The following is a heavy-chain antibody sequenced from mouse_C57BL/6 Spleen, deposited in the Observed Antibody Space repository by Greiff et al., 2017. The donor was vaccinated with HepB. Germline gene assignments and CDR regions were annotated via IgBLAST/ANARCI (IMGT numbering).Heavy chain of an antibody. J-gene: IGHJ2*01. CDR3: ARWTTVVATPFDY. V-gene: IGHV1-42*01. CDR2: INPSTGGT. D-gene: IGHD1-1*01. CDR1: GYSFTGYY. Sequence: VQLQQSGPELVKPGASVKISCKASGYSFTGYYMNWVKQSPEKSLEWIGEINPSTGGTTYNQKFKAKATLTVDKSSSTAYMQLKSLTSEDSAVYDCARWTTVVATPFDYWGQGTTRTVSS.